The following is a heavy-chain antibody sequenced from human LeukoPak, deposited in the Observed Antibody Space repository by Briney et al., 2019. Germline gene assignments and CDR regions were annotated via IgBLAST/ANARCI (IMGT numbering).Heavy chain of an antibody. CDR1: GGSISSSNW. CDR2: IYHSGST. Sequence: PSETLSLTCAVSGGSISSSNWWSWVRQPPGKGLEWIGEIYHSGSTNYNPSLKSRVTISVDKSKNQFSLKLSSVTAADTAVYYCARLRRDFITGDYESWSGYYFEYWGRGMLVTVSS. CDR3: ARLRRDFITGDYESWSGYYFEY. D-gene: IGHD3-3*01. V-gene: IGHV4-4*02. J-gene: IGHJ4*02.